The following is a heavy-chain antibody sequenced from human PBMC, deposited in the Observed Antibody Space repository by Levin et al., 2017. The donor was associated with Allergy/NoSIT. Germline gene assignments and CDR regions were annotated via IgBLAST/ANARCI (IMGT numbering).Heavy chain of an antibody. CDR2: IYYSGST. D-gene: IGHD2-2*01. V-gene: IGHV4-39*01. Sequence: TSSETLSLTCTVSGGSISSSSYYWGWIRQPPGKGLEWIGSIYYSGSTYYNPSLKSRVTISVDTSKNQFSLKLSSVTAADTAVYYCARHQLSDDAFDIWGQGTMVTVSS. J-gene: IGHJ3*02. CDR1: GGSISSSSYY. CDR3: ARHQLSDDAFDI.